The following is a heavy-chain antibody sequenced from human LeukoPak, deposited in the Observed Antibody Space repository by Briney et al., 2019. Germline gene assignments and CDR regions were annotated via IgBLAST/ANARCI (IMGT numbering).Heavy chain of an antibody. V-gene: IGHV3-33*08. J-gene: IGHJ4*02. Sequence: QPGGSLRLSCAASGFTFSSYAMSWVRQAPGKGLEWVAVIWYDGISKYYADSVQGRFTISRDNPNNTLYLQMDSLRVEDTAVYYCARQDYYASRSHSGDHWGQGTLVIVSS. CDR3: ARQDYYASRSHSGDH. D-gene: IGHD3-10*01. CDR1: GFTFSSYA. CDR2: IWYDGISK.